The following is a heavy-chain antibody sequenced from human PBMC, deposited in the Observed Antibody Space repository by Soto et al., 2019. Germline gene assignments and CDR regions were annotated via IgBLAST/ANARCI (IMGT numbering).Heavy chain of an antibody. CDR3: ARGRPSFDILTGYYLIGWFDP. CDR2: IYHSGST. Sequence: SETLSLTCAVSGGSISSGGYSWSWIRQPPGKGLEWFGYIYHSGSTYYNPSLKSRVTISVDTSKNQFSLKLSSVTAADTAVYYCARGRPSFDILTGYYLIGWFDPWGQGTLVTLSS. CDR1: GGSISSGGYS. J-gene: IGHJ5*02. D-gene: IGHD3-9*01. V-gene: IGHV4-30-2*01.